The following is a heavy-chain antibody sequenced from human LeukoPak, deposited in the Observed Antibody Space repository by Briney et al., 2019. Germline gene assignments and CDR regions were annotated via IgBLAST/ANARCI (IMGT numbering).Heavy chain of an antibody. Sequence: GESPKISCKGSGYSFTNYWIGWVRQMPGEGLEWMGVIYPGDSDTTSNPPFRGQVTISADKSINTAYLQWSSLKASDTAMYYCARHLIAASTTDRSPFDIWGQGTMVTLSS. CDR1: GYSFTNYW. D-gene: IGHD6-13*01. V-gene: IGHV5-51*01. CDR2: IYPGDSDT. CDR3: ARHLIAASTTDRSPFDI. J-gene: IGHJ3*02.